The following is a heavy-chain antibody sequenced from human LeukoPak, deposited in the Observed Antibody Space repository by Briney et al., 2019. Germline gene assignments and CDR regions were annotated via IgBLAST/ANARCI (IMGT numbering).Heavy chain of an antibody. Sequence: ASVKVPCKASGYTFTGYGISWVRQAPGQGLEWMGWITTYNGNTNFAQKVQGRVTMTTDTSTSTAYMELRSLRSDDTAVYYCARCILATCRYLPSFDFWGQGTLVTASS. CDR2: ITTYNGNT. J-gene: IGHJ4*02. CDR3: ARCILATCRYLPSFDF. CDR1: GYTFTGYG. V-gene: IGHV1-18*01. D-gene: IGHD3-3*02.